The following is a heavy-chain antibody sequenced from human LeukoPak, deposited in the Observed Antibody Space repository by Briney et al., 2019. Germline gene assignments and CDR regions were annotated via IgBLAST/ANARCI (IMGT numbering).Heavy chain of an antibody. D-gene: IGHD2-21*01. J-gene: IGHJ4*02. CDR1: GFTFSSYR. CDR2: ISSSSSYI. CDR3: ARDRGEGVLDY. V-gene: IGHV3-21*01. Sequence: GGSLRLSCAAPGFTFSSYRMNWVRQAPGKGLEWVSSISSSSSYIYYADSVKGRFTISRDNAKNSLYLQMNSLRAEDTAVYYCARDRGEGVLDYWGQGTLVTVSS.